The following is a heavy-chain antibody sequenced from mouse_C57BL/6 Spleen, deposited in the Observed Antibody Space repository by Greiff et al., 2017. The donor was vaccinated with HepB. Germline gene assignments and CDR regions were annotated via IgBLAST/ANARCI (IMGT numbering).Heavy chain of an antibody. D-gene: IGHD4-1*01. CDR3: TRGRDLELGPFAY. J-gene: IGHJ3*01. V-gene: IGHV1-15*01. CDR2: IDPETGGT. CDR1: GYTFTDYE. Sequence: QVQLQQSGAELVRPGASVTLSCKASGYTFTDYEMHWVKQTPVHGLEWIGAIDPETGGTAYNQKFKGKAILTADKSSSTAYMELRSLTSEDSAVYYCTRGRDLELGPFAYWGQGTLVTVSA.